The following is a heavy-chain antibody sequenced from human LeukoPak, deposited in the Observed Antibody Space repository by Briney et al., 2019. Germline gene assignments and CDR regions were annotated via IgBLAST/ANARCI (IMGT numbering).Heavy chain of an antibody. D-gene: IGHD5-12*01. CDR2: IKSKTEGGTT. CDR3: AKTSRVNSAYDSPFDY. V-gene: IGHV3-15*01. CDR1: GITFRIAW. Sequence: KPGGSLRLSCAASGITFRIAWMSWVRQAPGKGLEWVGRIKSKTEGGTTDYAAPVKGRFTISRDNSKNTLYLQMNSLRAEDTAIYYCAKTSRVNSAYDSPFDYWGQGTLVTVSS. J-gene: IGHJ4*02.